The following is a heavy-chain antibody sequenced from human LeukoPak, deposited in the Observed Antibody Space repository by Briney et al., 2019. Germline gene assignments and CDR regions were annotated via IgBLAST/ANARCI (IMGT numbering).Heavy chain of an antibody. J-gene: IGHJ4*02. CDR2: IHSSGKT. CDR1: GGSIISYY. V-gene: IGHV4-59*01. Sequence: SETLSLTCTVSGGSIISYYWSWIRQSPQKGLEWIAYIHSSGKTNYNPSLKSRVTISVDTSKNQFSLKVTSMTAADTGVYYCTRSFPGIVGAADFWGRGTLVTVSS. CDR3: TRSFPGIVGAADF. D-gene: IGHD1-26*01.